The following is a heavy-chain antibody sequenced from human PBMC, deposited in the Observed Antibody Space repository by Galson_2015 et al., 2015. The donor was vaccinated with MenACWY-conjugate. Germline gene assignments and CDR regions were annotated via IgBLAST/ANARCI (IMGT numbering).Heavy chain of an antibody. V-gene: IGHV3-48*02. CDR1: GFTFSTYS. CDR3: AAGNYGDFDY. CDR2: ISSGSSTI. J-gene: IGHJ4*02. D-gene: IGHD4-17*01. Sequence: SLRLSCAASGFTFSTYSMNWVRQAPGKGLEWVSYISSGSSTIYYVDSVKGRFTISRDNAKNSLYLQMNSLRDEDTAVYYCAAGNYGDFDYWGQGTLVTVSS.